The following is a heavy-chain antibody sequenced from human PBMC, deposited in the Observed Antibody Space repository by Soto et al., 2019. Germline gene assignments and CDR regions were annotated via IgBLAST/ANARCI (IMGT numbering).Heavy chain of an antibody. D-gene: IGHD6-19*01. Sequence: GGSLRLSCAASGLTFSSYAMSWVRQAPGKGLEWVSVISGSGGYTYYADSVKGRFTISRDNSKNTLYLQMNSLRAEDTAVYYCTKYAQPTAVAGRYFDYWGQGTLVTVS. J-gene: IGHJ4*02. CDR2: ISGSGGYT. V-gene: IGHV3-23*01. CDR1: GLTFSSYA. CDR3: TKYAQPTAVAGRYFDY.